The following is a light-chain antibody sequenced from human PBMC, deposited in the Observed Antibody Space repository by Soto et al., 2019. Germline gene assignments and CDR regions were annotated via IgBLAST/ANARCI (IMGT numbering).Light chain of an antibody. CDR1: QSVSSSY. V-gene: IGKV3-20*01. J-gene: IGKJ1*01. Sequence: EIVLTQSPGTLSLSPGERATLSCRASQSVSSSYLAWYQQKPGQAPRLLIYGASSRATGIPDRFSGSGSGTDFTITISRLEPEDCAVYYCQQYGSSSGTFGEGTKVEIK. CDR2: GAS. CDR3: QQYGSSSGT.